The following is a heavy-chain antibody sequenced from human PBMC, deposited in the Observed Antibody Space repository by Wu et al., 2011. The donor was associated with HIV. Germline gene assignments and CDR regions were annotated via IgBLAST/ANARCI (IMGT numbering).Heavy chain of an antibody. Sequence: QVQLVQSGAEVKKPGASVKVSCKASGKGFPTSIVTWVRQAPGQGLEWLGWINGYNGNSRYRQNFQDRVSMSTDSATTTAYMELRSLRSDDTAVYYCASVRCHVDHCYFPYLVTAFDIWAKGQWSPSLQ. D-gene: IGHD2-15*01. CDR3: ASVRCHVDHCYFPYLVTAFDI. CDR2: INGYNGNS. J-gene: IGHJ3*02. CDR1: GKGFPTSI. V-gene: IGHV1-18*01.